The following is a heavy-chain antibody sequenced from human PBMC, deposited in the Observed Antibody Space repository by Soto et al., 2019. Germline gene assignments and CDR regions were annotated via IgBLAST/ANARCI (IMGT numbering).Heavy chain of an antibody. CDR3: AREALGYSSGWYYYYFDY. J-gene: IGHJ4*02. Sequence: GGSLRLSCAASGFTFSSYGMHWVRQAPGKGLEWVAVIWYDGSNKYYADSVKGRFTISRDNSKNTLYLQMNSLRAEDTAVYYCAREALGYSSGWYYYYFDYWGQGTLVTVSS. V-gene: IGHV3-33*01. CDR2: IWYDGSNK. D-gene: IGHD6-19*01. CDR1: GFTFSSYG.